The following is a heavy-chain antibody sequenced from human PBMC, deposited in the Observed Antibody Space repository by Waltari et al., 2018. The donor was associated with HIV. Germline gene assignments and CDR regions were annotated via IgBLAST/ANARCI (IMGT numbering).Heavy chain of an antibody. CDR3: ARDYKGVTTKGGMDV. V-gene: IGHV1-69*04. Sequence: QVQLVQSGAEVKKPGSSVKVSCKASGGPFSSYAISWVRQAPGQGLEWMGRIIPILGIANYAQKFQGRVTITADKSTSTAYMELSSLRSEDTAVYYCARDYKGVTTKGGMDVWGQGTTVTVSS. CDR1: GGPFSSYA. D-gene: IGHD2-21*02. J-gene: IGHJ6*02. CDR2: IIPILGIA.